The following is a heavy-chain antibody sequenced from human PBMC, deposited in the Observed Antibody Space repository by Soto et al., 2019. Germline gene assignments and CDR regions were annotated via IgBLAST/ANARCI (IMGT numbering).Heavy chain of an antibody. CDR1: GYTFISYG. J-gene: IGHJ6*02. D-gene: IGHD3-10*01. CDR3: AREGYYYGSRSYSPPSYYGMDV. V-gene: IGHV1-18*01. CDR2: ISAYNDYT. Sequence: QVQLVQSGAEVKKPGSSVKVSCKASGYTFISYGISWVRQAPGQGLEWMGWISAYNDYTNYAQKLQGRVTMATDTSQRIASLELRSLRSADTAVYYCAREGYYYGSRSYSPPSYYGMDVWGQGTTVTVSS.